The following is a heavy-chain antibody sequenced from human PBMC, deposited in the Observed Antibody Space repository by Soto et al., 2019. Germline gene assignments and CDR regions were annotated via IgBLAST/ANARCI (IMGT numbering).Heavy chain of an antibody. D-gene: IGHD2-2*01. CDR1: GLTVGYYA. CDR2: IRSKAYGETT. Sequence: GGSLRLCCAYSGLTVGYYAISWSRQAPGKGLEWVGVIRSKAYGETTDYAASVKGRFTILRDDSKSIAYLQLNSLQSDDTGVYYCTRYTYTSRYSYFGMDVWGHGTTVTVSS. J-gene: IGHJ6*02. CDR3: TRYTYTSRYSYFGMDV. V-gene: IGHV3-49*03.